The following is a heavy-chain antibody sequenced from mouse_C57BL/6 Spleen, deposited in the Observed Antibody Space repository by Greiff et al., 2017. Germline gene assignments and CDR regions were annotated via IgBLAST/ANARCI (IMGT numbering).Heavy chain of an antibody. J-gene: IGHJ2*01. CDR2: IDPSDSYT. CDR3: ASDHYNDSPYFDY. Sequence: VQLLQPGAALVMPGASVKLSCKASGYTFTSYWMHWVKQRPGHGLEWIGEIDPSDSYTNYNQKFKGKSTLTVDKSSSTAYMQLSSLTSEDSAVYYCASDHYNDSPYFDYWGQGTTLTVSA. V-gene: IGHV1-69*01. D-gene: IGHD1-2*01. CDR1: GYTFTSYW.